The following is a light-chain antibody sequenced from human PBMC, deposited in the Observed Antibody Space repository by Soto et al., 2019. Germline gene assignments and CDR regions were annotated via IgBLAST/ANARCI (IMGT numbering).Light chain of an antibody. CDR2: AAS. Sequence: DNQMTQSPSSLSASLGDRVTITCRASQGISTYLNWYQQKPGKAPKVLIYAASSLQSGVPSRFSGSGSETDFTLTISSLQPEDFATYSCQQSNSITWTFGQGTKVDI. V-gene: IGKV1-39*01. CDR3: QQSNSITWT. CDR1: QGISTY. J-gene: IGKJ1*01.